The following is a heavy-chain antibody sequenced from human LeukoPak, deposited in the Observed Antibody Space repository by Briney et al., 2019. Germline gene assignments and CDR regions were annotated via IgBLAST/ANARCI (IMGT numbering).Heavy chain of an antibody. V-gene: IGHV1-69*13. CDR3: ARGLWWSKYYFDY. CDR1: GGTFSSYA. J-gene: IGHJ4*02. D-gene: IGHD2-21*01. CDR2: IIPIFGTA. Sequence: ASVKVSCKASGGTFSSYAISWVRQAPGQGLEWMGGIIPIFGTANYAQKFQGRVTITADESTSTAYMELNSLRAEDTAVYYCARGLWWSKYYFDYWGQGTLVTVSS.